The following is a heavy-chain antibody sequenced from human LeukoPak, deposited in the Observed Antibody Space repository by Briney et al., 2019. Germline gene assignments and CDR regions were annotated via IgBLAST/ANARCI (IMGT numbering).Heavy chain of an antibody. CDR3: AKDLPYCGGDCYSIDY. D-gene: IGHD2-21*02. CDR1: GFSFSSYA. CDR2: NSGSGGNT. V-gene: IGHV3-23*01. J-gene: IGHJ4*02. Sequence: PGGSLRLSCTASGFSFSSYAMSWVRQAPGKGLEWVSANSGSGGNTYYADSVKGRFTISRDNSKNTLYLQMNSLRAEDTAVYYCAKDLPYCGGDCYSIDYWGQGTLVTVSS.